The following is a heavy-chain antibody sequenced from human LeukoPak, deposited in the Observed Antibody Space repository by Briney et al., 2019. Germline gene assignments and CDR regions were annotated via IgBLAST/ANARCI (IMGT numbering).Heavy chain of an antibody. CDR1: GGSISSYY. J-gene: IGHJ4*02. CDR2: IYYSGST. Sequence: SETLSLTCTVSGGSISSYYWSWIRQPPGKGLEWIGYIYYSGSTNYSPSLKSRVTISVDTSKNQFSLKLSSVTAADTAVYYCAGSGIAVAGIFDYWGQGTLVTVSS. D-gene: IGHD6-19*01. V-gene: IGHV4-59*01. CDR3: AGSGIAVAGIFDY.